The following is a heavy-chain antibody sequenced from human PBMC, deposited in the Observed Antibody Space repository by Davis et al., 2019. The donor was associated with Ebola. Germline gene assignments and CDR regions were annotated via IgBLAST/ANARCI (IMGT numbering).Heavy chain of an antibody. CDR1: GFRVSGPY. D-gene: IGHD2-15*01. CDR3: AKDGGYCSGGSCLYYYYYGMDV. J-gene: IGHJ6*04. Sequence: GESLKISCAASGFRVSGPYMSWVRQAPGKGLEWVSVIYTGGRTYYTDSVKGRFTISRDNSKNTIYLQMNSLRAEDTAVYYCAKDGGYCSGGSCLYYYYYGMDVWGKGTTVTVSS. V-gene: IGHV3-66*01. CDR2: IYTGGRT.